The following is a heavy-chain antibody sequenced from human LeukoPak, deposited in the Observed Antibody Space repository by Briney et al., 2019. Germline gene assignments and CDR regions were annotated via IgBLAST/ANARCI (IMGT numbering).Heavy chain of an antibody. CDR1: GFTVSNNY. CDR3: AGFSHKGV. CDR2: IYSGGST. V-gene: IGHV3-66*01. J-gene: IGHJ6*02. Sequence: GGSLRLSCAASGFTVSNNYMGWVRQAPGKGLEWVALIYSGGSTYYADFVKGRFTISRDNSKNTLYLQMSSLRAEDTAVYYCAGFSHKGVWGQGTTVTVSS.